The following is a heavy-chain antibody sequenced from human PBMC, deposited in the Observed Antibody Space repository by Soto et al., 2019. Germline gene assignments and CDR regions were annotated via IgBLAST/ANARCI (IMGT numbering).Heavy chain of an antibody. Sequence: SETLSLTCTVSGGSISSTSYYWCWILHPPGKGLEWIGNIYYTGSTYYNPSLKSRVTISLDTSKSQFSLNLNSVTAADTAVYYCARLRIFGSSVSSYYYMYVCGKG. J-gene: IGHJ6*03. V-gene: IGHV4-39*01. CDR3: ARLRIFGSSVSSYYYMYV. D-gene: IGHD2-15*01. CDR2: IYYTGST. CDR1: GGSISSTSYY.